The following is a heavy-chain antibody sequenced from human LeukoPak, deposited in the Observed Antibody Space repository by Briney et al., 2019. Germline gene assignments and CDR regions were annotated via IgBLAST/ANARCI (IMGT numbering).Heavy chain of an antibody. CDR1: GFPFSSYW. V-gene: IGHV3-7*03. J-gene: IGHJ6*02. CDR3: ARGGGLDV. Sequence: GGSLRLSCAASGFPFSSYWMNWARQAPGKGLEWVASINHNGNVNYYVDSVKGRFTISRDNAKNSLYLQMSNLRAEDTAVYFCARGGGLDVWGQGATVTVSS. CDR2: INHNGNVN. D-gene: IGHD3-16*01.